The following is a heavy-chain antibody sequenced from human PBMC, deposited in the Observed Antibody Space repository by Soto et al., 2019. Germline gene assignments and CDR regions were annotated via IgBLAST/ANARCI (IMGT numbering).Heavy chain of an antibody. CDR2: INPNSGGT. J-gene: IGHJ6*02. Sequence: EASVKVSCKASGYTFTGYYMHWVRQAPGQGLEWMGWINPNSGGTNYAQKFQGWVTMTRDTSISTAYMELSRLRSDDTAVYYCARDLFGVYYYYGMDVWGQGTTVTVFS. V-gene: IGHV1-2*04. CDR3: ARDLFGVYYYYGMDV. D-gene: IGHD3-10*01. CDR1: GYTFTGYY.